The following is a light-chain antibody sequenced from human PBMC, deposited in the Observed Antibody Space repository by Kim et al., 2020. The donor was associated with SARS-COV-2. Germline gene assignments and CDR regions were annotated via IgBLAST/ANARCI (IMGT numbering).Light chain of an antibody. CDR3: QQYNLWPSWT. CDR1: QSVGGN. V-gene: IGKV3-15*01. Sequence: SPGDVVTLSCRASQSVGGNLAWYQQKPGQAPRLLIYGASTRATGNPARFSGSGSGTEFTLAISSLQAEDIAVYYCQQYNLWPSWTFGQGTKVDIK. J-gene: IGKJ1*01. CDR2: GAS.